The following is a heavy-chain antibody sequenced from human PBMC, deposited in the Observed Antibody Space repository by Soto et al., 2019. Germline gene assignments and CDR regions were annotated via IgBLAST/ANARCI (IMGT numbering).Heavy chain of an antibody. Sequence: QVQLQESGPGLVKPSETLSLTCTVSGGSISRHYWNWIRQPPGKGLEWIGYIYHTGSTNYNPSLKRRFTISVDPSKNQFALTVHAATAADTAVYFCARGIQTSYYYYYSMDVWGKGTTVTVSS. CDR3: ARGIQTSYYYYYSMDV. J-gene: IGHJ6*03. CDR1: GGSISRHY. CDR2: IYHTGST. V-gene: IGHV4-59*11.